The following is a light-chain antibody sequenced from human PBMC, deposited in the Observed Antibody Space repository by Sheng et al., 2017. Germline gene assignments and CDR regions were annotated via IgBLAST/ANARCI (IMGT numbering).Light chain of an antibody. J-gene: IGKJ2*01. V-gene: IGKV3-11*01. CDR2: DAS. CDR3: QQVTIYPYT. CDR1: QTVSTY. Sequence: PGERATLSCRASQTVSTYLAWYQQKPGQAPRLLIYDASTLQSGVPSRFSGSGSGTDFTLTISSLQPEDFATYYCQQVTIYPYTFGQGTKLEIK.